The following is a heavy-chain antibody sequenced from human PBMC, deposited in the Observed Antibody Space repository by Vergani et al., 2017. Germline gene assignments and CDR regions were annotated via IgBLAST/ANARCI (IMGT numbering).Heavy chain of an antibody. Sequence: EVQLLESGGDLVQPGGSLRLSCAASGFTFSTYAINWVRQAPGKGLEWVSAISGSGGTTNYADSVKGRFTISRDNSKNTLYLQMNSLRAEDTAVYYCARVGCVVSTSCLYYFDYWGQGTLVTVSS. CDR1: GFTFSTYA. D-gene: IGHD2-2*01. J-gene: IGHJ4*02. CDR3: ARVGCVVSTSCLYYFDY. V-gene: IGHV3-23*01. CDR2: ISGSGGTT.